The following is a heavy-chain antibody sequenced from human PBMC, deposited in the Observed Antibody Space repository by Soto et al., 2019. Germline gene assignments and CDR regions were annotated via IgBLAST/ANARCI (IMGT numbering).Heavy chain of an antibody. CDR2: IIPIFGTA. D-gene: IGHD6-6*01. Sequence: QVQLVQSGAEVKKPGSSVKVSCKASGGTFSSYAISWVRQAPGQGLEWMGGIIPIFGTANYAQKFQGRVTITADESTSTAYRELGSLRAEDTAVYYCARSRSSSSKGLPYYYYGMDVWGQGTTVTVSS. CDR3: ARSRSSSSKGLPYYYYGMDV. V-gene: IGHV1-69*01. J-gene: IGHJ6*02. CDR1: GGTFSSYA.